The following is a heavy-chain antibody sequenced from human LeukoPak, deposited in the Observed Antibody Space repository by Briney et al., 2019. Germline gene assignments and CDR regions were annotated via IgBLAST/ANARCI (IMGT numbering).Heavy chain of an antibody. D-gene: IGHD1-1*01. V-gene: IGHV3-15*01. CDR3: TNWNAATFDY. J-gene: IGHJ4*02. Sequence: GGSLRLSCAASGFTFSNYVMIWVRQAPGKGLEWVGRILSKGNGGTTDYAAPVKGRFTISRDDSKNTLYLQMNSLMTEDTAVYYCTNWNAATFDYWGQGTLVTVS. CDR1: GFTFSNYV. CDR2: ILSKGNGGTT.